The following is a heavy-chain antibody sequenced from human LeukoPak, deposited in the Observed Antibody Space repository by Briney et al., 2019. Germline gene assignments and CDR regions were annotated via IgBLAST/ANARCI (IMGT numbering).Heavy chain of an antibody. J-gene: IGHJ6*03. CDR1: SGSFRTYY. Sequence: ETLSLTCTVSSGSFRTYYWSWIRQPPGKGLEWIGYIYYSGSTNYNPSLKSRVTISVDTSKNQFSLKLSSVTAADTAVYYCARDSPYYYGSGSATYYMDVWGKGTTVTISS. D-gene: IGHD3-10*01. V-gene: IGHV4-59*01. CDR2: IYYSGST. CDR3: ARDSPYYYGSGSATYYMDV.